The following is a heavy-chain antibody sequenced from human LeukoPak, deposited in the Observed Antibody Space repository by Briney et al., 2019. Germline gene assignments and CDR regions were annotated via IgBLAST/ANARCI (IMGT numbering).Heavy chain of an antibody. CDR3: AKYSQLLSGYYFDF. CDR1: GFTFSSYA. Sequence: PGGSLRLSCAASGFTFSSYAMHWVRQAPGKGLEWVAVISYDGSNKYYADSVKGRFTISRDNSKNTLYLQMNSLRAEDTAIYYCAKYSQLLSGYYFDFWGQGTLVTVSS. J-gene: IGHJ4*02. CDR2: ISYDGSNK. V-gene: IGHV3-30-3*02. D-gene: IGHD2-2*01.